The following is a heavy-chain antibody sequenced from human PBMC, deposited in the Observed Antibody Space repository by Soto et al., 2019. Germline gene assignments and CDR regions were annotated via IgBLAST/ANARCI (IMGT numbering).Heavy chain of an antibody. CDR3: ARVGEYNWFDT. CDR2: IDSDGTST. J-gene: IGHJ5*02. CDR1: GFTFSSYW. Sequence: EVQLVESGGGLVQPGGSLRLSCAGSGFTFSSYWMHWVRQVPGKGLLWVSRIDSDGTSTNYADSVKGRFTIARDNAKNTLYLQMNSLRAEDTGVYYCARVGEYNWFDTWGQGTLVTVSS. V-gene: IGHV3-74*01.